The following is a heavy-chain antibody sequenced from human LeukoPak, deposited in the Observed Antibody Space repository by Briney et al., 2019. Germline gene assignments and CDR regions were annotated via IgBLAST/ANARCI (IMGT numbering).Heavy chain of an antibody. CDR3: ARDWGGAAAGTSDY. J-gene: IGHJ4*02. D-gene: IGHD6-25*01. Sequence: ASVKVSCKASGYTFTSYGISWVRQAPGQGLEWMGWISTYNGDTHYAQKVQGRVTMTTDTSTTTAYMELRSLRSDDMAVYYCARDWGGAAAGTSDYWGQGTLVTVSS. CDR1: GYTFTSYG. CDR2: ISTYNGDT. V-gene: IGHV1-18*03.